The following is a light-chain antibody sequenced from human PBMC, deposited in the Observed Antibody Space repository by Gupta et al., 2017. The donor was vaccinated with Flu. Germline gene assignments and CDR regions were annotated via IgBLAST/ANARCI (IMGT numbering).Light chain of an antibody. J-gene: IGKJ1*01. CDR3: HQYNTYPWA. CDR2: KAS. CDR1: QSIAGW. Sequence: DIQMTQSPSTLYAYVGDRVTITCRASQSIAGWLAWYQQKPGKAPKLLIYKASYLESGIQSRFSGSGSGTEYSLTISNLQPDDFATYYCHQYNTYPWAFGQGTQLEVK. V-gene: IGKV1-5*03.